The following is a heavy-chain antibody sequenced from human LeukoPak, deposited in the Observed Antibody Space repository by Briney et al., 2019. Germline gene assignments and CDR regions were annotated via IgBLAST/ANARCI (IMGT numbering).Heavy chain of an antibody. D-gene: IGHD6-19*01. CDR1: GGAFTSYA. Sequence: SVKVSCKASGGAFTSYAISWVRQAPGQGLEWMGRIIPILGVVSYAQKFQGRVTISADKSTSTAYMELSSLRAEDTAVYYCAKVNRDIGNRWSGQWLIAGLDYWGQGTLVTVSS. CDR3: AKVNRDIGNRWSGQWLIAGLDY. J-gene: IGHJ4*02. CDR2: IIPILGVV. V-gene: IGHV1-69*04.